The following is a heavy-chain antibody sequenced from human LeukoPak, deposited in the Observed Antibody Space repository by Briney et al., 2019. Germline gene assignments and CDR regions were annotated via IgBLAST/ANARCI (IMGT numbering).Heavy chain of an antibody. CDR2: IYYSGRT. CDR3: ARASGPSSTREFDY. CDR1: GRSISSSSYY. J-gene: IGHJ4*02. Sequence: PEPLSLTCTVSGRSISSSSYYWLCNRQPPGKGLEWSGSIYYSGRTYYNPSLKSRVSISVDTSKNQFSLKLSSVTAADTAVYYCARASGPSSTREFDYWGQGTLVTVSS. D-gene: IGHD2-2*01. V-gene: IGHV4-39*07.